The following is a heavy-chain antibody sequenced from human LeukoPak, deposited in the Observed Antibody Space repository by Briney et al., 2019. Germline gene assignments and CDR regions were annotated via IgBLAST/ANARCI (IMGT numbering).Heavy chain of an antibody. Sequence: ASVKVSCKASGYTFTSYGISWGRQAPGQGLEWMGWISAYNGNTNYAQKLQGRVTMTADTSTSTAYMELRSLRSDDTAVYYCARESGGSGSSRPLDYWGQGTLVTVSS. CDR1: GYTFTSYG. V-gene: IGHV1-18*01. D-gene: IGHD6-19*01. CDR3: ARESGGSGSSRPLDY. CDR2: ISAYNGNT. J-gene: IGHJ4*02.